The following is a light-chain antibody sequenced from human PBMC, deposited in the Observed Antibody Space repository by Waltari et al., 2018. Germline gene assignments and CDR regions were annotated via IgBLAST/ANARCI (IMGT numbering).Light chain of an antibody. V-gene: IGKV3-11*01. Sequence: EIVLTQSPATLSSSPGERATLSCRASQSVSHYLAWYQQKPGQAPRLLIYDASNRATGIPARFSGSGSGTDFTLTISSLEPEDFAVYYCQQRGNWPWTVGQGTKVEIK. CDR2: DAS. CDR1: QSVSHY. J-gene: IGKJ1*01. CDR3: QQRGNWPWT.